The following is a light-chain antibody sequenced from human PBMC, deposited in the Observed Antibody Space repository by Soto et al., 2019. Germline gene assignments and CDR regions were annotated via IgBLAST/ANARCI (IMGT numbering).Light chain of an antibody. CDR1: QRLVHDNGFYF. V-gene: IGKV2-28*01. Sequence: EIVMTQSPLSLSVTPGEPASISCRSSQRLVHDNGFYFLNWYLQKPGQSPQLLISLGSSRASGVPDRFSGSASGTDFTLIISRVEAEDVGVYYCMQALQTPLTFGGGTKVDIK. CDR2: LGS. J-gene: IGKJ4*01. CDR3: MQALQTPLT.